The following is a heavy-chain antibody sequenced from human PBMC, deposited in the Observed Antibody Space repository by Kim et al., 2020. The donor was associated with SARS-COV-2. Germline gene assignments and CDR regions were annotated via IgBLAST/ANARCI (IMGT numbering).Heavy chain of an antibody. CDR3: ARGRSRGVRGSGDDY. CDR2: INHSGST. V-gene: IGHV4-34*01. Sequence: SETLSLTCAVYGGSFSGYYWSWIRQPPGKGLEWIGEINHSGSTNYNPSLKSRVTISVDTSKNQFSLKLSSVTAADTAVYYCARGRSRGVRGSGDDYWGQGTLVTVSS. J-gene: IGHJ4*02. D-gene: IGHD3-10*01. CDR1: GGSFSGYY.